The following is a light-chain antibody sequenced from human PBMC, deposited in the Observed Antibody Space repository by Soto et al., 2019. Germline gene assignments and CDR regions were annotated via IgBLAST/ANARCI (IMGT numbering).Light chain of an antibody. V-gene: IGKV1-39*01. J-gene: IGKJ2*01. CDR2: AAS. CDR1: QSNSSY. Sequence: DIQMTKSPSSLSASVGDRVTITCRASQSNSSYLNWYQQKPGKAPKLLIYAASSLQSGVPSRFSGSGSGTDFTLTISSLQPEDFATYYCQQSYSTPYTVGQGTKVDIK. CDR3: QQSYSTPYT.